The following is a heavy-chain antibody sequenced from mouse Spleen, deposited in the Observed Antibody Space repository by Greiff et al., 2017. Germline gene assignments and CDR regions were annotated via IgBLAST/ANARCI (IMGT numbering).Heavy chain of an antibody. J-gene: IGHJ2*01. Sequence: VQLQQSGPVLVKPGASVKMSCKASGYTFTDYYMNWVKQSHGKSLEWIGVINPYNGGTSYNQKFKGKATLTVDKSSSTAYMELNSLTSEDSAVYYCAREGYGKPSSYFDYWGQGTTLTVSS. D-gene: IGHD2-1*01. V-gene: IGHV1-19*01. CDR2: INPYNGGT. CDR1: GYTFTDYY. CDR3: AREGYGKPSSYFDY.